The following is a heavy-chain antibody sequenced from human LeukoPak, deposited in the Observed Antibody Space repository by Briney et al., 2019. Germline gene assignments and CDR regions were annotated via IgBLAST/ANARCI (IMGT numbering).Heavy chain of an antibody. CDR2: INRGGNT. Sequence: GGSLRLSCAASGFTFSSYAMSWVRQAPGKGREWVSAINRGGNTYYSDSVKGRFSISRDNSKNTLYLQMDSLRAEDTAAYYCAKRVVGTTVRYFDYWGQGTLVTVSS. D-gene: IGHD4-17*01. J-gene: IGHJ4*02. CDR3: AKRVVGTTVRYFDY. CDR1: GFTFSSYA. V-gene: IGHV3-23*01.